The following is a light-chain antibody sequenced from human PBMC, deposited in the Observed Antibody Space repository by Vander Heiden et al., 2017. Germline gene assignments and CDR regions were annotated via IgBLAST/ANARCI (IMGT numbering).Light chain of an antibody. V-gene: IGLV3-1*01. CDR3: QAWDSSTAV. Sequence: SYELTQPPSVSVSPGQTANITCSGDKLGDKYACWYQQKPGQSPVLVIFQDSRRPSGIPERFSGSNSGNTATLTISETQAMDEADYYCQAWDSSTAVFGGGTKLTVL. CDR2: QDS. J-gene: IGLJ3*02. CDR1: KLGDKY.